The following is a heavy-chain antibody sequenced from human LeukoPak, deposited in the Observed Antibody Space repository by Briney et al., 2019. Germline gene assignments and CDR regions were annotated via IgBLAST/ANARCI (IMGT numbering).Heavy chain of an antibody. CDR3: ARESKGRSKIDY. Sequence: GGSLRLSCAASGFTFSGYWMSWVRQAPGKGLEWVANINKEGSERYTVDSAKGRFTISRDNANKSLYLQMNSLRAEDTSVYYCARESKGRSKIDYWGQGTLVTVSS. CDR1: GFTFSGYW. V-gene: IGHV3-7*01. CDR2: INKEGSER. D-gene: IGHD4-17*01. J-gene: IGHJ4*02.